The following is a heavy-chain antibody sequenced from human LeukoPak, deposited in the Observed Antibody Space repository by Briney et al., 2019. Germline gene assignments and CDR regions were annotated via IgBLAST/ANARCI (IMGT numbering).Heavy chain of an antibody. CDR3: ARRLESKYYYYYYMDV. CDR2: ISYDGSNK. J-gene: IGHJ6*03. Sequence: GGSLRLSCAASGFTFSSYAMHWVRQAPGKGLEWVAVISYDGSNKYYADSVKGRFTISRDNSKNTLYLQMNSLRAEDTAVYYCARRLESKYYYYYYMDVWGKGTTVTVSS. V-gene: IGHV3-30-3*01. CDR1: GFTFSSYA. D-gene: IGHD3-16*01.